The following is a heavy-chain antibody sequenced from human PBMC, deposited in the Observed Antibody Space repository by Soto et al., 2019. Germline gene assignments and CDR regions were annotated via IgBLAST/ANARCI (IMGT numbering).Heavy chain of an antibody. CDR1: GGSFSGYY. CDR2: INHSGST. Sequence: PSETLSLTCAVYGGSFSGYYWTWIRQPPGTGLDWIGEINHSGSTNYNPSLKSRVTILVDTSKNLFSLKLTSVTAADTAVYYCARDKITGLFDYWGQGTLVTVSS. CDR3: ARDKITGLFDY. D-gene: IGHD2-8*02. J-gene: IGHJ4*02. V-gene: IGHV4-34*01.